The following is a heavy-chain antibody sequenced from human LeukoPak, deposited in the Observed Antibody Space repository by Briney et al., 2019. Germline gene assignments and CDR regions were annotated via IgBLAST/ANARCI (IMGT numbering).Heavy chain of an antibody. CDR1: GGSISSYY. D-gene: IGHD3-10*01. CDR3: ARGTYYYGSGSFPDFDY. Sequence: SETLSLTCTVSGGSISSYYWSWIRQPPGKGLEWIGYIYYSGSTNYNPSLKSRVTISVDTSKNQFSLKLSSVTAADTAVYYCARGTYYYGSGSFPDFDYWGQGTLVTVSP. V-gene: IGHV4-59*01. CDR2: IYYSGST. J-gene: IGHJ4*02.